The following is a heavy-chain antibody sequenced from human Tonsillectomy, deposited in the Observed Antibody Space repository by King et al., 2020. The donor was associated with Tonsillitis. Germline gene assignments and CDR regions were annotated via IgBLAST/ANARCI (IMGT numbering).Heavy chain of an antibody. CDR3: ARGGIVGATADY. D-gene: IGHD1-26*01. J-gene: IGHJ4*02. CDR2: INSSSSYI. Sequence: VQLVESGGGLVKPGGSPRLSRSASGFPFSRYCMNLVRQAPGEGLEWVPSINSSSSYIYYADSVKGRFTISRDNAKNSLYLQMNSLRAEDTAVYYCARGGIVGATADYWGQGTLVTVSS. CDR1: GFPFSRYC. V-gene: IGHV3-21*01.